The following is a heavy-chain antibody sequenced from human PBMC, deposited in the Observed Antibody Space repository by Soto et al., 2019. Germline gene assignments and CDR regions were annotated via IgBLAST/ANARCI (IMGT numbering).Heavy chain of an antibody. CDR1: GGSISSGGYF. J-gene: IGHJ4*02. CDR3: AREGGIVGATAADY. D-gene: IGHD1-26*01. V-gene: IGHV4-31*03. CDR2: IYYSGST. Sequence: QVQLQESGPGLVKPSQTLSLTCTVSGGSISSGGYFWSWIRQHPGKDLEWIGYIYYSGSTYYNPSLKSRVTISVDTSKNQSSLKVSSVTAADTAVYYCAREGGIVGATAADYWGQGTLVTVSS.